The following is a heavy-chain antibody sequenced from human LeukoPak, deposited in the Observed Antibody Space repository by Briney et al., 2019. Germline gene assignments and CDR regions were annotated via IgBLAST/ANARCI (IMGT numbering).Heavy chain of an antibody. Sequence: SETLSLTCTVSGGSISSYYWSWMRQPPGKGLEWIGRLYTSGSTNYNPSLKSRVTMSVDPSKNQLSLKLSSVTAADTAVYYCAREEGYDSSGYYYNYWGQGTLVTVSS. CDR2: LYTSGST. V-gene: IGHV4-4*07. J-gene: IGHJ4*02. CDR3: AREEGYDSSGYYYNY. D-gene: IGHD3-22*01. CDR1: GGSISSYY.